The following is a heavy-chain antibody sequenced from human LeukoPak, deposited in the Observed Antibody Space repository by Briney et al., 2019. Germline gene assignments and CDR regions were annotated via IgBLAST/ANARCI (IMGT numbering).Heavy chain of an antibody. Sequence: GGSLRLSCAASGFTFSSYGMHWVRQAPGKGLEWVAVISYDGSNKYYADSVKGRFTISRDNSKNTLYLQMNSLRAEDTAVYYCAKGEADWGRGTLVTVSS. D-gene: IGHD2-15*01. CDR2: ISYDGSNK. J-gene: IGHJ4*02. V-gene: IGHV3-30*18. CDR1: GFTFSSYG. CDR3: AKGEAD.